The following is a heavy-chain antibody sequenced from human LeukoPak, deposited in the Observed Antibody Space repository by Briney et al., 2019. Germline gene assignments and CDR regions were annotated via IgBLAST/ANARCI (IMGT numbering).Heavy chain of an antibody. CDR2: ISGSGGST. D-gene: IGHD2-21*02. J-gene: IGHJ4*02. CDR1: GFTFSSYA. Sequence: GGSLRLSCVASGFTFSSYAMSWVRQAPGKGLEWVSAISGSGGSTYYADSVKGRFTISRDNSKNTLYLQMNSLRAEDTAVYYCAKDLGIVVVTASFDYWGQGTLVTVSS. CDR3: AKDLGIVVVTASFDY. V-gene: IGHV3-23*01.